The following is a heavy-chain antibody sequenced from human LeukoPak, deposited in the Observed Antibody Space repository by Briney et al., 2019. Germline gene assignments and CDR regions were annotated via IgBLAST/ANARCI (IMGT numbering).Heavy chain of an antibody. Sequence: SETLSLTCTVSGGSISSYYWSWIRQPPGKGLEWIGYIYYSGSTNYNSSLKSRVTISVDTSKNQFSLKLSSVTAADTAVYYCARASSTVVTPVFDYWGQGTLVTVSS. J-gene: IGHJ4*02. CDR1: GGSISSYY. D-gene: IGHD4-23*01. V-gene: IGHV4-59*08. CDR3: ARASSTVVTPVFDY. CDR2: IYYSGST.